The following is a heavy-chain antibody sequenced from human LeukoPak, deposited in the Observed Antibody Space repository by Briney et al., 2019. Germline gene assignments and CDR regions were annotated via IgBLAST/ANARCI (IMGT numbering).Heavy chain of an antibody. V-gene: IGHV1-2*02. Sequence: ASVKVSCKASGYTFTGYYMHWVRQAPGQGLEWMGWINPNSGGTNYAQKFQGRVTMTRDTSISTAYMELSRLRPDDTAVYYCASYSGGYDFWSGYFSDYYYYYMDVWGKGTTVTVSS. J-gene: IGHJ6*03. CDR2: INPNSGGT. D-gene: IGHD3-3*01. CDR3: ASYSGGYDFWSGYFSDYYYYYMDV. CDR1: GYTFTGYY.